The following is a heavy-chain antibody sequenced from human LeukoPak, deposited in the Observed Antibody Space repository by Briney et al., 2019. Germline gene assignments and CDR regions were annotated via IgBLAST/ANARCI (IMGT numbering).Heavy chain of an antibody. J-gene: IGHJ6*03. CDR1: GGSISSYY. V-gene: IGHV4-59*08. CDR2: IYYSGST. Sequence: SETLSLTCTVSGGSISSYYWSWIRQPPGKGLEGIGYIYYSGSTNYNPSLKSRVTISVDTSKNQFSLKVSSVTAADTAVYYCARHGLEPTSFYYYMDVWGKGTTVTVSS. CDR3: ARHGLEPTSFYYYMDV. D-gene: IGHD1-1*01.